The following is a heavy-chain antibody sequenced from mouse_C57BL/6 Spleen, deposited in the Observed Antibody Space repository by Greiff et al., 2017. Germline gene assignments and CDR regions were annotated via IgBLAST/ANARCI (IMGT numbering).Heavy chain of an antibody. CDR3: AREGDLEGNFDV. J-gene: IGHJ1*03. Sequence: ESGPGLVKPSQSLSLTCSVTGYSITSGYYWNWNRQFPGNKLEWMGYISYDGSNNYNPSLKNRISITRDTSKNQVFLKLNSVTTEDTAPYYCAREGDLEGNFDVWGTGTTVTVSS. D-gene: IGHD3-3*01. V-gene: IGHV3-6*01. CDR1: GYSITSGYY. CDR2: ISYDGSN.